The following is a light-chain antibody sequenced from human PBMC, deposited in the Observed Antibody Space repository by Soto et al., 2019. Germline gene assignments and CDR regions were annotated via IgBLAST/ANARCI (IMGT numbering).Light chain of an antibody. CDR3: QQYKNWPYT. CDR1: QSFTSN. CDR2: VAS. V-gene: IGKV3-15*01. J-gene: IGKJ2*01. Sequence: EIVMTQSPATLSVSPGERATLSCRASQSFTSNLAWYQQKPGQAPRPLIYVASTRATGIPARFSGSGSGTEFTLTISSLESEDFAVYYCQQYKNWPYTFGQGTKLEIK.